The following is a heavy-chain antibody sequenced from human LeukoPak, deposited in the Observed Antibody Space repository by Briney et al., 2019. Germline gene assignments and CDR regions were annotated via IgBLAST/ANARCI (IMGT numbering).Heavy chain of an antibody. J-gene: IGHJ4*02. V-gene: IGHV3-7*01. CDR3: ARDPSSLRDSYDY. CDR1: GFTFSSYW. CDR2: IKQDGSEK. Sequence: GGSLRLSWAASGFTFSSYWMNWVRQAPGKGLEWVANIKQDGSEKYYVDSVKGRFTISRDNAKNSLYLQMNSLRAEDTAVYYCARDPSSLRDSYDYWGQGTLVTVSS.